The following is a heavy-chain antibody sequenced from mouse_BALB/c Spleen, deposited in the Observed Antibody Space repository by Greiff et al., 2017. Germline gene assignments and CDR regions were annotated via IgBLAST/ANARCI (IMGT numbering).Heavy chain of an antibody. D-gene: IGHD2-3*01. CDR1: GFTFTDYY. V-gene: IGHV7-3*02. J-gene: IGHJ4*01. Sequence: EVQRVESGGGLVQPGGSLRLSCATSGFTFTDYYMSWVRQPPGKALEWLGFIRNKANGYTTEYSASVKGRFTISRDNSQSILYLQMNTLRAEDSATYYCARDSIYDGYYDYAMDYWGQGTSVTVSS. CDR2: IRNKANGYTT. CDR3: ARDSIYDGYYDYAMDY.